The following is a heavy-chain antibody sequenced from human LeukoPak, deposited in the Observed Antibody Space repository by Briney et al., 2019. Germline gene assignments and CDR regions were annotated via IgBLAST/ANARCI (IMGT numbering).Heavy chain of an antibody. Sequence: GGSLRLSCAASGFTFSNYAMHWVRQAPGKGLEWVAVISYDGSNKYYADSVKGRFTISRDNSKNTLYLQMNSLRAEDTAVYYCARDERGYQLPPELGGFWGQGTLVTVSS. CDR2: ISYDGSNK. D-gene: IGHD2-2*01. J-gene: IGHJ4*02. CDR3: ARDERGYQLPPELGGF. CDR1: GFTFSNYA. V-gene: IGHV3-30-3*01.